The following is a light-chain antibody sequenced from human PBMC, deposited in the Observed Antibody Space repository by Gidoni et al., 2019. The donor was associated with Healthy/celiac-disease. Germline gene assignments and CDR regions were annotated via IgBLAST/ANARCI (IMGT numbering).Light chain of an antibody. V-gene: IGKV3-11*01. CDR2: DAS. J-gene: IGKJ4*01. CDR3: QQRSNSFT. CDR1: QSVSSY. Sequence: EIVLTQSPATLSLSPGERATLSCRACQSVSSYLAWYQQKPGQAPRLLIYDASNRATGIPARFSGSGSGTDFTLTISSLEPEDFAVYYCQQRSNSFTFGGGTKVEIK.